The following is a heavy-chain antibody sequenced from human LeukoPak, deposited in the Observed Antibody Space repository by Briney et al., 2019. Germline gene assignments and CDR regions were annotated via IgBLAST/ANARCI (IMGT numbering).Heavy chain of an antibody. CDR2: ISSSGSTI. J-gene: IGHJ6*02. D-gene: IGHD3-10*01. V-gene: IGHV3-48*03. CDR3: ARDWRRGFGELLRMDV. Sequence: GGSLRLSCAASGFTFSSYEMNWVRQAPGKGLEWVSYISSSGSTIYYADSVKGRFTISRDNAKNSLYLQMNSLRAEDTAVYYCARDWRRGFGELLRMDVWGQGPRSPSP. CDR1: GFTFSSYE.